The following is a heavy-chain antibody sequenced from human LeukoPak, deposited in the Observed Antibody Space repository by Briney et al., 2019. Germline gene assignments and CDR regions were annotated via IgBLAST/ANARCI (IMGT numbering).Heavy chain of an antibody. D-gene: IGHD3-10*01. CDR1: GGSISSYY. CDR2: IYYSGST. V-gene: IGHV4-59*01. CDR3: ARARITMVRGVVQNWFDP. Sequence: PSETLSLTCTVSGGSISSYYWSWIRQPPGKGLEWIGYIYYSGSTNYNPSLKSRVTISVDTSKNQFSLKLSSVTAADTAVYYCARARITMVRGVVQNWFDPWGQGTLVTVSS. J-gene: IGHJ5*02.